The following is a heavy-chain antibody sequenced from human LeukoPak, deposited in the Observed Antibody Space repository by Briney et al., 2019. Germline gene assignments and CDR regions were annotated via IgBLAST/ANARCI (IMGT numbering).Heavy chain of an antibody. Sequence: PGGALRLSCVASGFTFSNYWMSWARQAPGKGLEGVAHINPDGSDKKYVDSVKGRITISRDNTESSLFLQMNSLKAEDTALYFSAKVSRTDLNYWGRGTLVTVSS. CDR2: INPDGSDK. CDR3: AKVSRTDLNY. V-gene: IGHV3-7*01. J-gene: IGHJ4*02. CDR1: GFTFSNYW. D-gene: IGHD2-2*01.